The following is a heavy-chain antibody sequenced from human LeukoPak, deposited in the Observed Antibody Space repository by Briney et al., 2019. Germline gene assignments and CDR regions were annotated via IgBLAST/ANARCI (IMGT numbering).Heavy chain of an antibody. CDR1: GFTFSSYG. CDR2: ISYDGSNK. V-gene: IGHV3-30*18. CDR3: AKDRNDILTTYYFDY. J-gene: IGHJ4*02. Sequence: GRSLRLSCAASGFTFSSYGMHWVRQAPGKGLEWVAVISYDGSNKYYADPVKGRFTISRDNSKNTLYLQMNSLRAEDTAVYYCAKDRNDILTTYYFDYWGQGTLVTVSS. D-gene: IGHD3-9*01.